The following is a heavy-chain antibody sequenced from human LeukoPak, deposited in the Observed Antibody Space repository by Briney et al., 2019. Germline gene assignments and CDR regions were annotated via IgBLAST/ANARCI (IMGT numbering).Heavy chain of an antibody. J-gene: IGHJ4*02. V-gene: IGHV4-39*02. Sequence: SETLSLTCTVSGGSISSSTYYWGWIRQPPGKGLEWIATIYYSGSAYYNPSLKSRVTISVDTSKNQFSLKLSSVTAADTAVYYCARDLLGIAAAGSVAYWGQGTLVTVSS. CDR2: IYYSGSA. CDR1: GGSISSSTYY. D-gene: IGHD6-13*01. CDR3: ARDLLGIAAAGSVAY.